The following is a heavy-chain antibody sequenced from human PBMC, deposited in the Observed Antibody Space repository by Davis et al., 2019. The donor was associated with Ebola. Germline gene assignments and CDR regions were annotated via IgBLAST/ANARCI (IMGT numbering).Heavy chain of an antibody. D-gene: IGHD3-10*01. CDR2: IGSDT. Sequence: GEAPKISCAASGFTFSTYNMDWVRQAPGKGLEWVANIGSDTHYADSVKGRFTISRDNAKNSLYLQLNSLRDEDTAVYYCVRQWFGETDWGQGTLVTVSS. CDR1: GFTFSTYN. CDR3: VRQWFGETD. J-gene: IGHJ4*02. V-gene: IGHV3-48*02.